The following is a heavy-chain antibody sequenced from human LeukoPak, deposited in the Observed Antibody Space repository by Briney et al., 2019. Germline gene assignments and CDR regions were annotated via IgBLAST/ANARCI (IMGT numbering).Heavy chain of an antibody. CDR3: ARVTGYMTEDFFDY. CDR2: IYYSGST. CDR1: GGSISSYY. J-gene: IGHJ4*02. V-gene: IGHV4-59*01. D-gene: IGHD6-13*01. Sequence: SETLSLTCTVSGGSISSYYWSWIRQPPGKGLEWIGNIYYSGSTDYNPSLKSRVTISVDTSRNQFSLRLSSVTAADTAVYYCARVTGYMTEDFFDYWGQGTLVTVSS.